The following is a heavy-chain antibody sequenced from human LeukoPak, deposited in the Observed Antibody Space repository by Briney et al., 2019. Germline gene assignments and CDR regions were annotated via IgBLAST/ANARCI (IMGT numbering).Heavy chain of an antibody. Sequence: SETLSLTCTVSDGSIRDSHHYWGWIRQPPGKGLEWIGEINHSGSTNYNPSLKSRVTISVDTSKNQFSLKLSSVTAADTAVYYCARGYSGYDPFDYWGQGTLVTVSS. V-gene: IGHV4-39*07. CDR3: ARGYSGYDPFDY. CDR2: INHSGST. J-gene: IGHJ4*02. CDR1: DGSIRDSHHY. D-gene: IGHD5-12*01.